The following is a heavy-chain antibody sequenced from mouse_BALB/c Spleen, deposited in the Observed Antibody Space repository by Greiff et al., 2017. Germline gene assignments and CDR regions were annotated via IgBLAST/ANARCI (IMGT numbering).Heavy chain of an antibody. CDR1: GYTFTDYW. CDR2: IDTSDSYT. J-gene: IGHJ2*01. V-gene: IGHV1-69*01. Sequence: QVQLQQPGAELVMPGASVKMSCKASGYTFTDYWMHWVKQRPGQGLEWIGAIDTSDSYTSYNQKFKGKATLTVDESSSTAYMQLSSLTSEDTAVYYCARWGGIGGHWGQGTTLTVSS. CDR3: ARWGGIGGH. D-gene: IGHD2-14*01.